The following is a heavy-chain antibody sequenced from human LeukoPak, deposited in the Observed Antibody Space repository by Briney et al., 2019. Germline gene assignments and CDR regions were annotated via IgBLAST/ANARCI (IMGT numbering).Heavy chain of an antibody. CDR3: ARVCGDCYYYGMDV. Sequence: GSLRLSCAASGFTFSSYGMHWVRQAPGKGLEWVAVIWYDGSNKYYADSVKGRFTISRDNSKNTLYLQMNSLRAEDTAVYYCARVCGDCYYYGMDVWGKGTTVTVSS. CDR1: GFTFSSYG. J-gene: IGHJ6*04. CDR2: IWYDGSNK. V-gene: IGHV3-33*01. D-gene: IGHD2-21*01.